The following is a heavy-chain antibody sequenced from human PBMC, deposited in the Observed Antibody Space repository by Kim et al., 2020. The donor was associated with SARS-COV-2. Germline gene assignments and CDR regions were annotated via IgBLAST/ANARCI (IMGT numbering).Heavy chain of an antibody. J-gene: IGHJ6*02. CDR2: ISWNGGSI. V-gene: IGHV3-9*01. D-gene: IGHD5-12*01. Sequence: GGSLRPSCAASGFTFDDYAMHWVRQAPGKGLEWVSGISWNGGSIGYADSVKGRFTISRDNAKNSLYLQMNSLRAEDTALYYCAKEIYSGNGLRPMGMDVWGQGPTVTVS. CDR3: AKEIYSGNGLRPMGMDV. CDR1: GFTFDDYA.